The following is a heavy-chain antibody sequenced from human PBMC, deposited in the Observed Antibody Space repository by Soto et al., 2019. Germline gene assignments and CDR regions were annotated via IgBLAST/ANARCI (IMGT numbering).Heavy chain of an antibody. CDR2: IYYSGST. D-gene: IGHD6-19*01. CDR3: ARDSPGGVAGTFSFDY. CDR1: GGSIISGGYY. Sequence: PLEILSLTCTVSGGSIISGGYYWSWIRQHPGKGLEWIGYIYYSGSTYYNPSLKSRVTISVDTSKNQFSLKLSSVTAADTAVYYCARDSPGGVAGTFSFDYWGQGTLVTVSS. V-gene: IGHV4-31*03. J-gene: IGHJ4*02.